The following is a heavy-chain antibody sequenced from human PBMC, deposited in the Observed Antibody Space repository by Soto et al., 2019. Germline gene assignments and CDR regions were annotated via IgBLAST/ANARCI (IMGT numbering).Heavy chain of an antibody. D-gene: IGHD5-12*01. V-gene: IGHV5-51*01. CDR1: GYSFTIYW. J-gene: IGHJ6*02. Sequence: GESLKISCNGSGYSFTIYWINWVRQMPGKGLERMGVIYPGDSDTRYSPSFQGQVTISADKSINTAYLQWRSLKASDTAVYYCARHRGSPGSYFGMDVWGQGTAVTVSS. CDR3: ARHRGSPGSYFGMDV. CDR2: IYPGDSDT.